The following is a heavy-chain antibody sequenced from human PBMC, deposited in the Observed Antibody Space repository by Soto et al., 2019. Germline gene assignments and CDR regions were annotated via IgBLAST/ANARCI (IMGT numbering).Heavy chain of an antibody. CDR1: GGSISSSSYY. CDR2: IYYSGST. CDR3: ARRAHIDDYGPDEYFQH. Sequence: SGTLSLTCTVSGGSISSSSYYWGWIRQPPGKGLEWIGSIYYSGSTYYNPSLKSRVTISVDTSKNQFSLKLSSVTAADTAVYYCARRAHIDDYGPDEYFQHWGQGTLVTVSS. J-gene: IGHJ1*01. D-gene: IGHD4-17*01. V-gene: IGHV4-39*01.